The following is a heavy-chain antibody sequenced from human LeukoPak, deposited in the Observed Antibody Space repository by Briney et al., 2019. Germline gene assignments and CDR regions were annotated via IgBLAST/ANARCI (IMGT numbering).Heavy chain of an antibody. Sequence: GGSLRLSCSASGFTFSSSAMHRVRQAPGKGLEYVSTISSDGGSTYYADSVKGRFTISRDNSKNTLYLQMSSLRAEDTAVYYCVIESGAYGDSYDAFDVWGQGTMVTVSS. CDR3: VIESGAYGDSYDAFDV. CDR1: GFTFSSSA. CDR2: ISSDGGST. V-gene: IGHV3-64D*06. D-gene: IGHD4-17*01. J-gene: IGHJ3*01.